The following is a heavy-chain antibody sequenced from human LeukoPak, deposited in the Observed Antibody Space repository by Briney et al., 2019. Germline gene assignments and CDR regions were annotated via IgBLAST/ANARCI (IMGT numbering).Heavy chain of an antibody. Sequence: GGSLRLSCAASGFTFSSYSMNWVRQAPGKGLEWVSSISSGSSYIYYADSVKGRFTISRDNAKNSLYLQMNSLRAEDTAVYYCARVGASTTEDFDYWGQGTLVTVSS. CDR1: GFTFSSYS. CDR3: ARVGASTTEDFDY. CDR2: ISSGSSYI. J-gene: IGHJ4*02. D-gene: IGHD1-26*01. V-gene: IGHV3-21*01.